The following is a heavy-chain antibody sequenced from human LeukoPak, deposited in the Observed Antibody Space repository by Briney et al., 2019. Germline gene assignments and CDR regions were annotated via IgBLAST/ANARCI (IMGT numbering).Heavy chain of an antibody. Sequence: SETLSLTCTVSGGSISSYHWSWIRQPAGKGLEWIGRIYTSGSTNYNPSLKSRITMSVDTSKNQFSLKLNSVTAADTALYYCTRGSSNWTYWGQGTLVTVSS. J-gene: IGHJ4*02. CDR3: TRGSSNWTY. V-gene: IGHV4-4*07. CDR1: GGSISSYH. D-gene: IGHD6-13*01. CDR2: IYTSGST.